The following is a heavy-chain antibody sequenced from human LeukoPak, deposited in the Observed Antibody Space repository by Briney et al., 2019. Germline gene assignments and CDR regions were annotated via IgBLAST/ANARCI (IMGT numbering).Heavy chain of an antibody. CDR2: ISSSSSTI. D-gene: IGHD1-26*01. V-gene: IGHV3-48*01. J-gene: IGHJ4*02. CDR3: VRDQGAPDC. Sequence: GGSLRLSCAASGFTFSSYAMNWVRQAPGKGLEWVSYISSSSSTIYYADSVKGRFTTSRDNAKNSLHLQMNSLRVEDTAVYYCVRDQGAPDCWGQGTLVTVSS. CDR1: GFTFSSYA.